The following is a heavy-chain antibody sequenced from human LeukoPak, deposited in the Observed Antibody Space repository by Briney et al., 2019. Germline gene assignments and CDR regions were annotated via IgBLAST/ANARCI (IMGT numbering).Heavy chain of an antibody. CDR3: ASEIENVDTGIEY. Sequence: SVKVSCKASGGSFNSFNINWVRQAPGQGLDWMGRVIPILGMANYAQKFQGRVKITADKSTTTAYMELSSLRSEDTAVYFCASEIENVDTGIEYWHQGTLVTVSS. CDR2: VIPILGMA. J-gene: IGHJ4*02. D-gene: IGHD5-18*01. V-gene: IGHV1-69*02. CDR1: GGSFNSFN.